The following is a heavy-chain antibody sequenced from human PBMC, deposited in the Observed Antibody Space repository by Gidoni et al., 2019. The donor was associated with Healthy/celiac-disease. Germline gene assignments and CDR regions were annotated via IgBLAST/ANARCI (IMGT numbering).Heavy chain of an antibody. J-gene: IGHJ4*02. Sequence: QEQLGQSGAEVKKPAASVKVSCKASGYTFTGYYMHWVRQAPGQGLAWMGWINPNSGGTNYAQKFQGRVTMTRDTSISTAYMELSRLRSDDTSVYYCARDEFYGSGSIGFDYWGQGTLVTVSS. D-gene: IGHD3-10*01. V-gene: IGHV1-2*02. CDR2: INPNSGGT. CDR1: GYTFTGYY. CDR3: ARDEFYGSGSIGFDY.